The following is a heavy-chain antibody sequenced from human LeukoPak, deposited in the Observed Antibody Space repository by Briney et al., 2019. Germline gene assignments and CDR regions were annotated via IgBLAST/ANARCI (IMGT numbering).Heavy chain of an antibody. V-gene: IGHV4-59*01. J-gene: IGHJ4*02. CDR1: GGSISSYY. CDR3: ARGITIFGVVIPNRFDY. CDR2: IYYSGST. D-gene: IGHD3-3*01. Sequence: SETPSLTCTVSGGSISSYYWSWIRQPPGKGLEWIGYIYYSGSTNYNPSLKSRVTISVDTSKNQFSLKLSSVSAADTAVYYCARGITIFGVVIPNRFDYWGQGTLVTVSS.